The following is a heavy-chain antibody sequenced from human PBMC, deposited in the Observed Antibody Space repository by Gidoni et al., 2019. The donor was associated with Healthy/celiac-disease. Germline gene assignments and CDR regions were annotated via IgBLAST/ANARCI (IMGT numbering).Heavy chain of an antibody. D-gene: IGHD6-19*01. CDR2: IYWDYDK. Sequence: QITLKESGPTLVNPTQTLTLTCTFSGFSLSTSGVGVCWIRQPPGKALEWLALIYWDYDKRYSPSLKSRLTITKDTSKNQVVLTMTNMDPVDTATYYCAHRQGWSKRTNWFDPWGQGTLVTVSS. CDR1: GFSLSTSGVG. CDR3: AHRQGWSKRTNWFDP. V-gene: IGHV2-5*02. J-gene: IGHJ5*02.